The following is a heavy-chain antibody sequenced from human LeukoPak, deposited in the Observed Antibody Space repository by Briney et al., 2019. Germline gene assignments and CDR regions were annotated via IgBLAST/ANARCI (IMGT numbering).Heavy chain of an antibody. V-gene: IGHV4-39*07. CDR1: GGSISSSSYY. Sequence: PSETLSLTCTVSGGSISSSSYYWGWIRQPPGKGLEWIGSIYYSGTTYYQSSLKSRATISVDTSKSQFSLRLNSVTAADTATYYCARDSSWSYYYGMDVWGQGTTVTVSS. J-gene: IGHJ6*02. CDR3: ARDSSWSYYYGMDV. D-gene: IGHD3-10*01. CDR2: IYYSGTT.